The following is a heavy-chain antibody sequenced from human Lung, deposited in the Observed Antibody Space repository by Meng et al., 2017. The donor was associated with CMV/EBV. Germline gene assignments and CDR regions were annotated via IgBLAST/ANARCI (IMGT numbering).Heavy chain of an antibody. V-gene: IGHV1-2*02. CDR2: INPNSGGT. CDR1: GYIFTGYY. J-gene: IGHJ6*02. D-gene: IGHD6-13*01. CDR3: ARELEQQLIRMDV. Sequence: ASVXVSXKASGYIFTGYYILWVRQAPGQGLEWMGWINPNSGGTNYALKFQGRITMTRDTSINTAYMELSKLRSDDTAVYYCARELEQQLIRMDVWGQGTTVTVSS.